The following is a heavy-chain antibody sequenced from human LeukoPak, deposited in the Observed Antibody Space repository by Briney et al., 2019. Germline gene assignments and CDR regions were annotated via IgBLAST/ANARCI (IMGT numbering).Heavy chain of an antibody. D-gene: IGHD6-19*01. V-gene: IGHV3-23*01. CDR3: ARDRAGDFDY. CDR1: GFTFSSYA. Sequence: PGGSLRLSCAASGFTFSSYAMSWVRQAPGKGLEWVSAISGSGGSTYYADSVKGRFTISRDNSKNTLYLQMNSLRAGDTAMYYCARDRAGDFDYWGQGTLVTVSS. CDR2: ISGSGGST. J-gene: IGHJ4*02.